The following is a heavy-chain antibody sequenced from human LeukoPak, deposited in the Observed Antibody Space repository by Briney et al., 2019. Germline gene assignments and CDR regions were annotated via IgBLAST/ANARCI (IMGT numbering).Heavy chain of an antibody. CDR2: VYNSGST. V-gene: IGHV4-59*08. CDR1: GGSIVRNY. CDR3: ARRGLGYWDMDV. J-gene: IGHJ6*03. Sequence: SETLSLTCTVSGGSIVRNYWSWIRQPPGKGLEWIGYVYNSGSTNYNPSLKSRVTISVDTSKNQFSLKLSSVTAADTAVYYCARRGLGYWDMDVWGKGTTVTVSS. D-gene: IGHD2-8*02.